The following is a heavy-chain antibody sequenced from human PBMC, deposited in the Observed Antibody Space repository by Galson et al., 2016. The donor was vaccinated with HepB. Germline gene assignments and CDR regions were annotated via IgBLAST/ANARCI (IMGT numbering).Heavy chain of an antibody. CDR3: ARDRAYTWPEVHMFYDYGMDV. V-gene: IGHV1-18*04. CDR1: GYTFSSYG. CDR2: ISVKNGYT. D-gene: IGHD1-1*01. Sequence: SVKVSCKASGYTFSSYGITWVRQAPGQGLEWMGWISVKNGYTKYTQKLQGRVTMTTDASTHTAYMELRSLRPDDTAVYYCARDRAYTWPEVHMFYDYGMDVWGQGTTVTVSS. J-gene: IGHJ6*02.